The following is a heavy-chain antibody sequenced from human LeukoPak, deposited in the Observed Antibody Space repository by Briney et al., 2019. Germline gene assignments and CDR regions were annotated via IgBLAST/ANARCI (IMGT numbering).Heavy chain of an antibody. CDR1: GFTFSSYD. Sequence: GGSLRLSCAASGFTFSSYDMHWVRQATGKGLEWVSAIGTAGDPYYPGSVKGRFTISRENAKNSLYLQMNSLRAGDTAVYYCARGGGYSYGNLYYYYGMDVWGKGTTVTVSS. D-gene: IGHD5-18*01. CDR3: ARGGGYSYGNLYYYYGMDV. V-gene: IGHV3-13*05. CDR2: IGTAGDP. J-gene: IGHJ6*04.